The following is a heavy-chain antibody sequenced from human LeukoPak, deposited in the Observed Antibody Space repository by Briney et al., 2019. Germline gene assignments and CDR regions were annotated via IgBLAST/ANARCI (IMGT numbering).Heavy chain of an antibody. CDR1: GGTFSTYA. CDR2: IIPIFATA. D-gene: IGHD4-17*01. J-gene: IGHJ3*02. CDR3: ARLAPMTTVTTRSRQDAFDI. V-gene: IGHV1-69*13. Sequence: ASVKVSCKASGGTFSTYAISWVRQAPGQGLEWLGGIIPIFATANYAQKFQDRVTITADESTSTAYMELSSLRSEDTAVYYCARLAPMTTVTTRSRQDAFDIWGQGTMVTVSS.